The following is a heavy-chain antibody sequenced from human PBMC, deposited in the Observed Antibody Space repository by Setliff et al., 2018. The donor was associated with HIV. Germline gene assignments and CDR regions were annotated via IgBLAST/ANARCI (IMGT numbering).Heavy chain of an antibody. Sequence: PGGSLRLSCAASGFTFSSKGMHWVRQAPGKGLEWVALIWYDGSNKDYADSVKGRFTISRDNAKSIAYLQMNSLKAEDTAIYYCTRDRVATTSLLYYFDYWGQGILVTVSS. CDR1: GFTFSSKG. CDR3: TRDRVATTSLLYYFDY. V-gene: IGHV3-33*01. D-gene: IGHD5-12*01. CDR2: IWYDGSNK. J-gene: IGHJ4*02.